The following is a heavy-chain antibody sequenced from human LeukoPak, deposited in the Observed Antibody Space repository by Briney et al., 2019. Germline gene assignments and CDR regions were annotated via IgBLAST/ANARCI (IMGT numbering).Heavy chain of an antibody. Sequence: ASVKVSCKASGYTFTSYGITWVRQAPGQGLEWMGWISAYNAYTYYAQKLQGRVTMTTDTSTSTAYMELSRLRSDDTAVYYCARDFGETPLDYWGQGTLVTVSS. CDR2: ISAYNAYT. CDR3: ARDFGETPLDY. V-gene: IGHV1-18*01. J-gene: IGHJ4*02. CDR1: GYTFTSYG. D-gene: IGHD3-10*01.